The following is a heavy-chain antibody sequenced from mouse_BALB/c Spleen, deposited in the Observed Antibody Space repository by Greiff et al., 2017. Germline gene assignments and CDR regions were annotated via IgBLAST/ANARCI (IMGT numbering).Heavy chain of an antibody. D-gene: IGHD4-1*01. J-gene: IGHJ2*01. Sequence: EVKLVESGGGLVKPGGSLKLSCAASGFTFSSYAMSWVRQSPEKRLEWVAEISSGGSYTYYPDTVTGRFTISRDNAKNTLYLEMSSLRSEDTAMYYCARANWGFDYWGQGTTRTVSS. CDR2: ISSGGSYT. CDR3: ARANWGFDY. V-gene: IGHV5-9-4*01. CDR1: GFTFSSYA.